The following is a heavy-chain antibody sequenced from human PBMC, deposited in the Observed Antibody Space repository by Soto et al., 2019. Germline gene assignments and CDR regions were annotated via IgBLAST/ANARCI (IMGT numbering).Heavy chain of an antibody. CDR2: IYPADSDI. J-gene: IGHJ6*02. CDR1: GYSFTNYW. CDR3: ARSMVRGVIYSYYGMDV. Sequence: ESLKISCKGSGYSFTNYWIGWVRQMPGKGLEWMGVIYPADSDIRYNPSFQGQVTISADKSISTAYLQWSSLKASDTAMYYCARSMVRGVIYSYYGMDVWGQGTTVTVSS. D-gene: IGHD3-10*01. V-gene: IGHV5-51*01.